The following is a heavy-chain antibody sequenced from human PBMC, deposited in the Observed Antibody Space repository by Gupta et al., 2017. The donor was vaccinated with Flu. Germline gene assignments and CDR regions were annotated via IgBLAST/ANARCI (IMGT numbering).Heavy chain of an antibody. CDR1: GFAFGSYA. V-gene: IGHV3-23*01. J-gene: IGHJ4*02. CDR2: ISSSGGST. CDR3: AKSQNRGNYFDY. D-gene: IGHD3-10*01. Sequence: EVQLLESGGDLVRPGGSLRLSCAPSGFAFGSYAINWVRQAPGKGLEWVSSISSSGGSTYYADSVKGRFTISRDNSKNTLYLEINNLRAEDTAVYYCAKSQNRGNYFDYWGPGTLVTVSS.